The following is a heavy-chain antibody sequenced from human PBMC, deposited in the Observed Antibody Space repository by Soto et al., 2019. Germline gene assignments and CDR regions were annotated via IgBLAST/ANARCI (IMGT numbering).Heavy chain of an antibody. Sequence: QVQLVQSGVEVKKPGASVKVSCKASGYTFTSYAMHWVRQAPGQRLEWLGWINAGNGNTKYSQKFQGRVTITRDTSASTAYMELSSLRSEDTAVYYCASDFWSGYSWFDPWGQGTLVTVSS. V-gene: IGHV1-3*01. CDR2: INAGNGNT. CDR1: GYTFTSYA. CDR3: ASDFWSGYSWFDP. J-gene: IGHJ5*02. D-gene: IGHD3-3*01.